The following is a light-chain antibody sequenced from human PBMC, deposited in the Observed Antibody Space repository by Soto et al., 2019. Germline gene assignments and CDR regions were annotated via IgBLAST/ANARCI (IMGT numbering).Light chain of an antibody. V-gene: IGKV3-15*01. CDR3: QQYSKWPLT. Sequence: EIVMTQSPATLSVSPGERATLSCWASQSVRSNLAWYQQKPGQGPRPLIYGASTRATGIPARFSGSGSGTEITLTITNLQSEDFAVYNCQQYSKWPLTFGGGTKVEIK. CDR2: GAS. CDR1: QSVRSN. J-gene: IGKJ4*01.